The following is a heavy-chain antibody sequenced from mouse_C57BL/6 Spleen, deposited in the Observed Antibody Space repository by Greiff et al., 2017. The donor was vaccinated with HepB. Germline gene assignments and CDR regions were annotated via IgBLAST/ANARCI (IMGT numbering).Heavy chain of an antibody. CDR1: GYTFTSYW. Sequence: VQLQQPGAELVMPGASVKLSCKASGYTFTSYWMHWVKQRPGQGLEWIGEIDPSDSYTNYNQKFKGKSTLTVDKSSSTAYMQLSSLTSEDSAVYYCARGWGDYDGRPWYFDVWGTGTTVTVSS. J-gene: IGHJ1*03. CDR3: ARGWGDYDGRPWYFDV. V-gene: IGHV1-69*01. CDR2: IDPSDSYT. D-gene: IGHD2-4*01.